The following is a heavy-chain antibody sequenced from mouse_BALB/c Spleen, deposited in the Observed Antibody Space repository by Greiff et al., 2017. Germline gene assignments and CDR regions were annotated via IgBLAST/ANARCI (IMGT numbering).Heavy chain of an antibody. CDR2: ISSGGSYT. Sequence: EVKLVESGGGLVKPGGSLKLSCAASGFTFSSYAMSWVRQSPEKRLEWVAEISSGGSYTYYPDTVTGRFTISRDNAKNTLYLEMSSLRSEDTAMYYCAIYYYGSSSAMDYWGQGTSVTVSS. CDR1: GFTFSSYA. J-gene: IGHJ4*01. D-gene: IGHD1-1*01. V-gene: IGHV5-9-4*01. CDR3: AIYYYGSSSAMDY.